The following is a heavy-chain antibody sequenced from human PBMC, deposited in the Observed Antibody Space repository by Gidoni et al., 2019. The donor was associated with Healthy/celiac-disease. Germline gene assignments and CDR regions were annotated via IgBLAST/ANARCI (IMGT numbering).Heavy chain of an antibody. CDR2: IWYDGSNK. D-gene: IGHD2-15*01. CDR1: GFTFSSYR. CDR3: AKGGLVVVVAATREVGAVDY. V-gene: IGHV3-33*06. Sequence: VQLVASGGCVVQPGRSLRLSCAASGFTFSSYRMHWVRQAPGKGLEWVAVIWYDGSNKYYTDSVKGRFTITRDNSKNTLYLQMNSLRDEDTAVYDCAKGGLVVVVAATREVGAVDYWGQGTLVTVSS. J-gene: IGHJ4*02.